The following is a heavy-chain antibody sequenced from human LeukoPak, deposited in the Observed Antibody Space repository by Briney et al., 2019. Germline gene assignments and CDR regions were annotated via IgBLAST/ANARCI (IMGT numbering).Heavy chain of an antibody. CDR3: AREGCSTTSCYPTDY. V-gene: IGHV4-34*01. J-gene: IGHJ4*02. CDR2: TNHSGST. CDR1: GGSFSGHY. Sequence: SETLSLTCAVYGGSFSGHYWSWIRQPPGKGLEWIGETNHSGSTRDNPSLKSRVTISVDTSKNQFSLRLDSVTAADTAVYYCAREGCSTTSCYPTDYWGQGTLVIVSS. D-gene: IGHD2-2*01.